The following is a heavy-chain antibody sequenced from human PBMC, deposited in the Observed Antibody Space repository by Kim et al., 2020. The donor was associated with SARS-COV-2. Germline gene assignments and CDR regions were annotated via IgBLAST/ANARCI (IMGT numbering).Heavy chain of an antibody. CDR1: GYTFTNYA. Sequence: ASVKVSGKASGYTFTNYAIQWVRQAPGQGLEGMGWMNGGNAKIKYSQKLQGRDTMTGDTAESTAYMELSGLTSEETAGEYCAREVLQSGYHYWGHGKQVT. CDR2: MNGGNAKI. CDR3: AREVLQSGYHY. J-gene: IGHJ4*01. V-gene: IGHV1-3*01. D-gene: IGHD5-12*01.